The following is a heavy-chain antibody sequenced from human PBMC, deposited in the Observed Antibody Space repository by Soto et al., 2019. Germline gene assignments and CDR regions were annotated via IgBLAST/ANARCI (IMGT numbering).Heavy chain of an antibody. V-gene: IGHV3-21*01. CDR2: ISSSSSYI. J-gene: IGHJ4*02. Sequence: GGSLRLSCAASGFTFSSYSMNWVRQAPGKGLEWVSSISSSSSYIYYADSVEGRFTISRDNAKNSLYLQMNSLRAEDTAVYYCARVSVADRDYFDYLGQGTLVTVSS. CDR1: GFTFSSYS. CDR3: ARVSVADRDYFDY. D-gene: IGHD6-19*01.